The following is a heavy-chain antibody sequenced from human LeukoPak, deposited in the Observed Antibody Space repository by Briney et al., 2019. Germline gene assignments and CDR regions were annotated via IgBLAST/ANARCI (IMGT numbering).Heavy chain of an antibody. CDR3: ARGIAVAGFDY. J-gene: IGHJ4*02. Sequence: SVKVSCXASGGTFSSYAISWVRQAPGQGLEWTGRIIPIFGTANYAQKFQGRVTITTDESTSTAYMELSSLRSEDTAVYYCARGIAVAGFDYWGQGTPVTVSS. CDR2: IIPIFGTA. V-gene: IGHV1-69*05. D-gene: IGHD6-19*01. CDR1: GGTFSSYA.